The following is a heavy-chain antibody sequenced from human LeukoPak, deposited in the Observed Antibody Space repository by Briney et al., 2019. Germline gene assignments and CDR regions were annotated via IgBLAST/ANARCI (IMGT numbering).Heavy chain of an antibody. CDR2: IYHSGST. CDR3: AVGAAAN. J-gene: IGHJ4*02. V-gene: IGHV4-38-2*01. D-gene: IGHD6-13*01. Sequence: SETLSLTCAVSDYSISSAYYWGWIRQPPGKGLEWIGSIYHSGSTDYNPSLKSRVTISVDTSKNQFSLKLRSVTAADTAVYYCAVGAAANWGQGTLVTVSS. CDR1: DYSISSAYY.